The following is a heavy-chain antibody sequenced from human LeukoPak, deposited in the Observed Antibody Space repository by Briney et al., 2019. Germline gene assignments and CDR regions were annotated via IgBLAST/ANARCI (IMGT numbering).Heavy chain of an antibody. V-gene: IGHV3-21*01. J-gene: IGHJ3*02. CDR2: ISSSSSYI. CDR1: GFTFSSYS. CDR3: ARPNLYSTSLDAFDI. D-gene: IGHD2-8*01. Sequence: GGSLRLSCAAPGFTFSSYSMNWVRQAPGKGLEWVSSISSSSSYIYYADSVKGRFTISRDNAKNSLYLQVNSLRAEDTAVYYCARPNLYSTSLDAFDIWGQGTMVTVSS.